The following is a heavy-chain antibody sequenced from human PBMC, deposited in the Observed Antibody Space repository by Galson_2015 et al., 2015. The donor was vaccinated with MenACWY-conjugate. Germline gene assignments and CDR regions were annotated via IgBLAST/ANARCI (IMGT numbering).Heavy chain of an antibody. CDR3: ARVKKQGESDYFWGSYAY. D-gene: IGHD3-16*01. V-gene: IGHV1-18*01. Sequence: SVKVSCKASGYTFSKYAVNWVRQAPGQGLEWMGWISAYNGNTNYAQKLQGRVTMTADTATSTAYMELRSLRSDDTAVYYCARVKKQGESDYFWGSYAYWGQGTLLTDSS. J-gene: IGHJ4*02. CDR2: ISAYNGNT. CDR1: GYTFSKYA.